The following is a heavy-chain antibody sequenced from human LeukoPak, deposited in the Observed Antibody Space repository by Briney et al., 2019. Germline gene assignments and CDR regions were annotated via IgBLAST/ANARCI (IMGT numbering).Heavy chain of an antibody. D-gene: IGHD2-2*02. V-gene: IGHV3-30-3*01. CDR2: ISYDGSNK. Sequence: GGSLRLSCAASGFTFSSYAMHWVRQAPGKGLEWVAVISYDGSNKYYADSVKGRFTISRDNAKNSLYLQMNSLRAEDTAVYYCARTYCSSTSCYNDYYYGMDVWGQGTTVTVSS. CDR3: ARTYCSSTSCYNDYYYGMDV. CDR1: GFTFSSYA. J-gene: IGHJ6*02.